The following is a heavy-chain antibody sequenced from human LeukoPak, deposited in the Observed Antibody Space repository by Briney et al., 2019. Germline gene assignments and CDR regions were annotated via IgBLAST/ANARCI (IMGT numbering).Heavy chain of an antibody. Sequence: ASVKVSCKASGGTFSSYAISWVRQAPGQGLEWMGGIIPIFGTANYAQKFQGRVTITADKSTSTAYMELSSLRAEDTALYYCTKDLRYYYADNHSEMDEHDYWGQGTLVTVSS. V-gene: IGHV1-69*06. CDR1: GGTFSSYA. D-gene: IGHD3-22*01. J-gene: IGHJ4*02. CDR2: IIPIFGTA. CDR3: TKDLRYYYADNHSEMDEHDY.